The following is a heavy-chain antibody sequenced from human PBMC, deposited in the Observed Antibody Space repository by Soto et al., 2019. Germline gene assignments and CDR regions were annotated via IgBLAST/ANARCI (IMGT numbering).Heavy chain of an antibody. V-gene: IGHV4-61*01. D-gene: IGHD1-26*01. CDR2: KYYSGIS. CDR3: VREDMSGTYYFDD. J-gene: IGHJ4*02. CDR1: RGSVSSQTHF. Sequence: QVQLQESGPRLLKPSETLSLTCTVTRGSVSSQTHFWTWIQQPPGKGLEWIGYKYYSGISNYNPSLQSRVTTSVDTTKNLFSLRLTSVTSPDTDVYICVREDMSGTYYFDDWGQGAPVTVSS.